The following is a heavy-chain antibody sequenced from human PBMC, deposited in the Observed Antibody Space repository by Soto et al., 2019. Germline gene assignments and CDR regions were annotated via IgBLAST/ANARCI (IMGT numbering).Heavy chain of an antibody. J-gene: IGHJ5*02. V-gene: IGHV1-18*01. D-gene: IGHD3-10*01. Sequence: ASVKVSCKASGYTFTSYGISWVRQAPGQGLEWMGWISAYNGNTNYAQKLQGRVTMTTDTSTRTAYMELRSLRSDDTAVYYCAGVDTTVRGVRLDPWRQGTLVTVSS. CDR3: AGVDTTVRGVRLDP. CDR2: ISAYNGNT. CDR1: GYTFTSYG.